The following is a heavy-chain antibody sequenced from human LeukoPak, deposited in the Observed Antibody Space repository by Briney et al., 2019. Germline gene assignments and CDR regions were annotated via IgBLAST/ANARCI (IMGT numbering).Heavy chain of an antibody. D-gene: IGHD6-13*01. Sequence: PRASVKVSCKASGGTFSSYAISWVRQAPGQGLEWMGRIIPILGIANYAQKFQGRVTMTRDTSISTAYMELSRLKSDDTAVYYCARGDSSSWFFDYWGQGTLVTVSS. V-gene: IGHV1-69*04. CDR2: IIPILGIA. J-gene: IGHJ4*02. CDR1: GGTFSSYA. CDR3: ARGDSSSWFFDY.